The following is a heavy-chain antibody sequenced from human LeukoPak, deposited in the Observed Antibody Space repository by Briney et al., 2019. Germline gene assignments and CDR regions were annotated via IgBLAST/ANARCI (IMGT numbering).Heavy chain of an antibody. V-gene: IGHV3-21*01. J-gene: IGHJ4*02. CDR3: ATETIGRHYDY. D-gene: IGHD1-14*01. Sequence: PGGSLRLSCAASGFTFSSCGFNWDRQAPGRGLEWVSSIGPTGTDRYYADSVRGRFTISRDNAKNSMYLQMDSLRDEDTAVYYCATETIGRHYDYWGQGTLLTVSS. CDR2: IGPTGTDR. CDR1: GFTFSSCG.